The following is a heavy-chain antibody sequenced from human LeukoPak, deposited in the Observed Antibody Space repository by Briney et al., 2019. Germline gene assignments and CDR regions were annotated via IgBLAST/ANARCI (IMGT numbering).Heavy chain of an antibody. D-gene: IGHD3-22*01. CDR3: ARDLGPYDSSGYYQTNYYMDV. CDR2: INPNSGGT. CDR1: GYTFTGYY. J-gene: IGHJ6*03. Sequence: ASVKVSCKASGYTFTGYYMHWVRQAPGQGLEWMGWINPNSGGTNYAQKFQGRVTMTRDTSISTAYMELSRLRSDETAVYYCARDLGPYDSSGYYQTNYYMDVWGKGTTVTVSS. V-gene: IGHV1-2*02.